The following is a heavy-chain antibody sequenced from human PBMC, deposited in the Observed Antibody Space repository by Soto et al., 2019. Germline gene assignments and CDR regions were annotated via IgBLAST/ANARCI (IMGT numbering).Heavy chain of an antibody. CDR3: AKDLCTYSVSQDF. CDR2: ISGSGGST. V-gene: IGHV3-23*01. D-gene: IGHD1-26*01. Sequence: EVQLLESGGGLVQPGGSLRLSCAASGFTFSSYAMSWVRQAPGKGLEWVSAISGSGGSTYYADSVKGRFTISRDNSKNTLYLQKNSLRAEDMDVYYCAKDLCTYSVSQDFWRQGTLVTVSS. CDR1: GFTFSSYA. J-gene: IGHJ4*02.